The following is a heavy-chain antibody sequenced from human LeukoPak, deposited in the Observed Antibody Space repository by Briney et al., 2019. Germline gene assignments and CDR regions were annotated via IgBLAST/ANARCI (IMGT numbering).Heavy chain of an antibody. Sequence: PSETLSLTCTVSGGSISSYYWSWIRQPPGKGLEWIGYIYYSGSTNYNPSLKSRVTISVYTSKNQFSLKLSSVTAADTAVYYCARARVLFSYSSSPGDAFDIWGQGTMVTVSS. J-gene: IGHJ3*02. CDR2: IYYSGST. CDR1: GGSISSYY. V-gene: IGHV4-59*12. CDR3: ARARVLFSYSSSPGDAFDI. D-gene: IGHD6-13*01.